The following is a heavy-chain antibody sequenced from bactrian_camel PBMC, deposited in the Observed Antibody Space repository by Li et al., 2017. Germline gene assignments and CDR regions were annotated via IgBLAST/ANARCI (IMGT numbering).Heavy chain of an antibody. CDR1: TYTSSSNC. J-gene: IGHJ4*01. CDR3: ARAGNGYRD. Sequence: HVQLVESGGGSVQAGGSLRLSCAASTYTSSSNCMGWFRQAPGKEREGVAAECTDDGRTYYAASVKGRFTISRDNAKNTLYLQMNSLETEDTAVYYCARAGNGYRDRGQGTQVTVS. CDR2: ECTDDGRT. D-gene: IGHD1*01. V-gene: IGHV3S1*01.